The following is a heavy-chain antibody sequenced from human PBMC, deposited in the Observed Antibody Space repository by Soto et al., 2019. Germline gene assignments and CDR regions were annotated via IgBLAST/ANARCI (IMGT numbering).Heavy chain of an antibody. CDR1: GYSFTSFD. D-gene: IGHD6-13*01. CDR3: AWGQQWIDP. CDR2: MNPNSGNT. V-gene: IGHV1-8*02. Sequence: ASVKVSCKSFGYSFTSFDVHWVRQASGQGLEWMGWMNPNSGNTDYAQRFQGRVTMTRNTSINTAYMELNSLRSEDTAVYYCAWGQQWIDPSGQGTLVTVSS. J-gene: IGHJ5*02.